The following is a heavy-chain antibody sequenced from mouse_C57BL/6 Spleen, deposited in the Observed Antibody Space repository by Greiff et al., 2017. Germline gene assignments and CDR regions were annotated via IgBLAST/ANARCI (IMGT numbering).Heavy chain of an antibody. D-gene: IGHD4-1*01. CDR2: IHPNSGGT. Sequence: VQLQQPGAELVKPGASVKLSCKASGYTFTSYWMHWVKQRPGQGLEWIGMIHPNSGGTNYNEKFHSKATLTGDKSSSTAYMQPGSPTSEDSAVYYRALTGAIDYWGQGTTLTVSS. CDR1: GYTFTSYW. V-gene: IGHV1-64*01. J-gene: IGHJ2*01. CDR3: ALTGAIDY.